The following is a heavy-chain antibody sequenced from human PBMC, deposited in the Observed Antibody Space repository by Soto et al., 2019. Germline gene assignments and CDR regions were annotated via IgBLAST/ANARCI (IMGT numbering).Heavy chain of an antibody. D-gene: IGHD2-15*01. Sequence: GSLRLSCAASGFTFSSYAMSWVRQAPGKGLEWVSAISGSGGSTYYADSVKGRFIISRDNSKNTLYLQMNSLRAEDTAVYYCASYCSGGSCSTYYYYGMDVWGQGTTVTVSS. V-gene: IGHV3-23*01. CDR2: ISGSGGST. CDR1: GFTFSSYA. CDR3: ASYCSGGSCSTYYYYGMDV. J-gene: IGHJ6*02.